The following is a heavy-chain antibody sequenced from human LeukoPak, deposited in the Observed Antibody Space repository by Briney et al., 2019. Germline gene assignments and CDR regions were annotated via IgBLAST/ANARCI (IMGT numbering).Heavy chain of an antibody. CDR2: IKQDGSEK. CDR3: ARGPQASYYYDSSGIYYMDV. J-gene: IGHJ6*03. Sequence: GGSLRLSCAASGFTFSSYWMSWVRQAPGKGLAWVANIKQDGSEKYYVDSVKGRLTISRDNAKNSLYLQMNSLRAEDTAVYYCARGPQASYYYDSSGIYYMDVWGKGTTVTVSS. CDR1: GFTFSSYW. D-gene: IGHD3-22*01. V-gene: IGHV3-7*01.